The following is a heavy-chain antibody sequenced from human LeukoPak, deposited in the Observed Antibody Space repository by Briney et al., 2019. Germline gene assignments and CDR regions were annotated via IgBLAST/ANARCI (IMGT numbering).Heavy chain of an antibody. CDR1: GYTFTGYY. CDR3: ARDSFGILTGSNWFDP. Sequence: AASVKVSCKASGYTFTGYYMHWVRQAPGQGLEWMGWINPNSGGTNYAQKFQGRVTMTRDTSISTAYMELSRLRSDDTAVYYCARDSFGILTGSNWFDPWGQGTLVTVSS. D-gene: IGHD3-9*01. J-gene: IGHJ5*02. V-gene: IGHV1-2*02. CDR2: INPNSGGT.